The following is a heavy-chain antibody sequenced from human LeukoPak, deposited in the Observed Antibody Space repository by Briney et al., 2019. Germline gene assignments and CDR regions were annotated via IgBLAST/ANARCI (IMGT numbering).Heavy chain of an antibody. Sequence: SETLSLTCAVYGGSFSGYYWSWIRQPPGKGLEWIGYIYYSGSTDYNPSLKSRVTISVDTSKNQFSLKLSSVTAADTAVYYCARVYGSGSYNDYWGQGTLVTVSS. V-gene: IGHV4-59*01. CDR2: IYYSGST. D-gene: IGHD3-10*01. CDR3: ARVYGSGSYNDY. CDR1: GGSFSGYY. J-gene: IGHJ4*02.